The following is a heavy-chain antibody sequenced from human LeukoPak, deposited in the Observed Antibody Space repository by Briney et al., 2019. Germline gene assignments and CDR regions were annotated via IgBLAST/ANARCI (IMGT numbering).Heavy chain of an antibody. Sequence: SETLSLTCAVYGGSFSGYYWSWIRQPPGKGLEWIGEINNSGSTNYNPSLKSRVTISRDTSKNQFSLKLSSVTAADTAVYYCARGRAFFDWGQGTLVTVSS. V-gene: IGHV4-34*01. CDR3: ARGRAFFD. CDR2: INNSGST. J-gene: IGHJ4*02. CDR1: GGSFSGYY. D-gene: IGHD3-3*02.